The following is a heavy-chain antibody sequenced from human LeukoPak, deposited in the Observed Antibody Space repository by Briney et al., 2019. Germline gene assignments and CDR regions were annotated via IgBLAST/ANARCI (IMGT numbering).Heavy chain of an antibody. D-gene: IGHD3-10*01. V-gene: IGHV3-15*01. Sequence: PGGSLRLSCAASGFTFSNAWMSWVRQAPGKGLEWVGRIKSKTDGGTTDYAAPVKGRSTISRDNSKNTLYPQMNSLKTEDTAVYYCTTDGSGSYYHDYWGQGTLVTVSS. J-gene: IGHJ4*02. CDR2: IKSKTDGGTT. CDR1: GFTFSNAW. CDR3: TTDGSGSYYHDY.